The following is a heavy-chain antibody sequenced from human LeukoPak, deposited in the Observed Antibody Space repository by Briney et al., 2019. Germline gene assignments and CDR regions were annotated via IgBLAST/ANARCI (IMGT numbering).Heavy chain of an antibody. CDR3: ARGGSGSYSLY. Sequence: GGSLRLSCAASGFTFTAYTVNWVRQAPGKGLEWVSYISGSTTDIYYADSVKGRFTISRDNAKRSVYLQMNSLGVEDTAVYYCARGGSGSYSLYWGQGTLVTVSS. V-gene: IGHV3-21*01. J-gene: IGHJ4*02. D-gene: IGHD3-10*01. CDR1: GFTFTAYT. CDR2: ISGSTTDI.